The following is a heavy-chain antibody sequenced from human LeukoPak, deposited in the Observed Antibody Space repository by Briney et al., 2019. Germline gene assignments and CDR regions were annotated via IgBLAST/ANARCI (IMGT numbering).Heavy chain of an antibody. CDR3: ARGTTRRYYYYYYMDV. V-gene: IGHV1-8*01. CDR1: GYTFTSYG. J-gene: IGHJ6*03. CDR2: MNPNSGNT. D-gene: IGHD1-1*01. Sequence: ASVKVSCKASGYTFTSYGINWVRQATGQGLEWMGWMNPNSGNTGYAQKFQGRATMTRNTSISTAYMELSSLRSEDTAVYYCARGTTRRYYYYYYMDVWGKGTTVTVSS.